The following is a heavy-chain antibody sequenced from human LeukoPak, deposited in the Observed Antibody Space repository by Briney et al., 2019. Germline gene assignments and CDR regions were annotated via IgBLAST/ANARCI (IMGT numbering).Heavy chain of an antibody. D-gene: IGHD2-8*02. CDR3: ARDHTPGGLENWFDP. J-gene: IGHJ5*02. Sequence: SETLSLTCTVSGGSISSGSYYWSWIRQPAGKGLVWIGRIYTSGSTNYNPSLKSRVTISVDTSKNQFSLKLSSVTAADTAVYYCARDHTPGGLENWFDPWGQGTLVTVSS. CDR1: GGSISSGSYY. V-gene: IGHV4-61*02. CDR2: IYTSGST.